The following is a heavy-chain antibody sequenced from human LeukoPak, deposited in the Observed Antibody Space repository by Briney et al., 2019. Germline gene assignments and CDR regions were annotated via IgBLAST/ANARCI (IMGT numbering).Heavy chain of an antibody. CDR3: ARDPAGTSYYDFWSGYYFDY. CDR1: GFTFSNYN. J-gene: IGHJ4*02. D-gene: IGHD3-3*01. CDR2: ISSSSYI. V-gene: IGHV3-21*01. Sequence: GGSLRLSCAASGFTFSNYNINWRRQAPGKGLEWVSSISSSSYIYYADSVKGRFTISRDNAKNSLYLQMNSLRAEDTAVYYCARDPAGTSYYDFWSGYYFDYWGQGTLVTVSS.